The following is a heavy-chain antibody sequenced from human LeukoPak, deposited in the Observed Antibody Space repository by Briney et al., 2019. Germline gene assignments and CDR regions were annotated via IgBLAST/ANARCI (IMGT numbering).Heavy chain of an antibody. CDR2: IYYSGST. V-gene: IGHV4-39*07. CDR1: GGSISSSSYY. J-gene: IGHJ4*02. Sequence: PSETLSLTCTVSGGSISSSSYYWGWIRQPPGKGLEWIGSIYYSGSTYYNPSLKSRVTISVDTSKNQFSLKLSSVTAADTAVYYCARSKSDSSSWPYYFDYWGQGTLVTVSS. CDR3: ARSKSDSSSWPYYFDY. D-gene: IGHD6-13*01.